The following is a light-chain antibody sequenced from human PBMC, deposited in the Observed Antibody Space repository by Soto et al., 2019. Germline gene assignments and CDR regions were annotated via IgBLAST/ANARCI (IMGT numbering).Light chain of an antibody. J-gene: IGKJ5*01. CDR2: AES. CDR1: QSISNH. CDR3: QQLHDYPIT. Sequence: EMTQXPSCLTATVEXXXXXXXXASQSISNHLNWYQQRXGKGPKLLIYAESXLQSGVPSRFSGSGSGTDFTLTISSLQPEDFATYYCQQLHDYPITFGQGTRLEIK. V-gene: IGKV1-39*01.